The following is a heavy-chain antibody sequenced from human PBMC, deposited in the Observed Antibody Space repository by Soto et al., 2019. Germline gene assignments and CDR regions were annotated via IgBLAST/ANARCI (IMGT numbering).Heavy chain of an antibody. CDR2: ISSSSSTI. J-gene: IGHJ6*02. D-gene: IGHD4-17*01. CDR3: ARTPGATVSTISYYCYGMDV. V-gene: IGHV3-48*02. Sequence: GGSLRLSCAASGFTFSSYSMNWVRQAPGKGLEWVSYISSSSSTIYYADSVKGRFTISRDNAKNSLYPQMNSLRDEDTAVYYCARTPGATVSTISYYCYGMDVWGQGTTVTVSS. CDR1: GFTFSSYS.